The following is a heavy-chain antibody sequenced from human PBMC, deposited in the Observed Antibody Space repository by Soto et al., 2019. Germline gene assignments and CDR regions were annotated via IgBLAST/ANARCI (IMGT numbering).Heavy chain of an antibody. Sequence: EVQLLQSGGGLVQPGGSLRLSCVGSGFTFSRYAMIWVRQNRGKGLEWVSGIGDRGTTTYYADSVKGRFTISRDNSGNTLFLQMNSLRAEDTAVYYCAKDRLGDYYYYGMDVWGQGTTITVS. CDR2: IGDRGTTT. CDR1: GFTFSRYA. J-gene: IGHJ6*02. V-gene: IGHV3-23*01. D-gene: IGHD4-17*01. CDR3: AKDRLGDYYYYGMDV.